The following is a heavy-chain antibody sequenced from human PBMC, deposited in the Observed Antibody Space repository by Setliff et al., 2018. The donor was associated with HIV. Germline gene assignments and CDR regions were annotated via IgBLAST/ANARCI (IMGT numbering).Heavy chain of an antibody. CDR3: AKSAFGGVSPFDY. CDR1: GFTFSSYS. V-gene: IGHV3-21*04. J-gene: IGHJ4*02. Sequence: PGGSLRLSCVVSGFTFSSYSLNWVCQAPGKGLEWVSSISRSKIYIYYADSVKGRFTISRDNAKNSLHLQMNNLRAEDTAVYYCAKSAFGGVSPFDYWGQGTLVTVS. CDR2: ISRSKIYI. D-gene: IGHD3-16*01.